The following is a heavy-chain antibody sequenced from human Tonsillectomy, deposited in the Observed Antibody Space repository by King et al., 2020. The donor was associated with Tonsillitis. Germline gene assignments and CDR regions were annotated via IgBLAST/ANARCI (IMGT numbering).Heavy chain of an antibody. CDR3: ATTYYYDSSGYYYRAGFDY. Sequence: QLVQSGGGLVQPGGSLRLSYAASGFTFSSYAMSWVRQAPGKGLEWVSAISCSGGSTYYADSGKGRFTNSRDNSKNTLYLQMNSLRADDTAIYYCATTYYYDSSGYYYRAGFDYWGQGTLVTVSS. CDR2: ISCSGGST. V-gene: IGHV3-23*04. D-gene: IGHD3-22*01. CDR1: GFTFSSYA. J-gene: IGHJ4*02.